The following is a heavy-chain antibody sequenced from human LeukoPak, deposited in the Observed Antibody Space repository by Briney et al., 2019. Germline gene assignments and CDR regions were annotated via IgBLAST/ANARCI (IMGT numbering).Heavy chain of an antibody. J-gene: IGHJ4*02. CDR2: ISSSGRTV. CDR3: SRQIVGATVLDY. V-gene: IGHV3-48*03. D-gene: IGHD1-26*01. CDR1: GYTFSSYE. Sequence: GGSLGLSCAASGYTFSSYEMKWVRQAPGQGLEWVSYISSSGRTVYYADSVKGRFTISRDNAKDSLYLQMNSLRAEDTAVYYCSRQIVGATVLDYWGQGTLVTVSS.